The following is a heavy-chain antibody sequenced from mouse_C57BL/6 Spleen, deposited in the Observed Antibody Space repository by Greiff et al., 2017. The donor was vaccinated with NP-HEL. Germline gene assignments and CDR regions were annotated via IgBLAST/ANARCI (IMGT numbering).Heavy chain of an antibody. CDR3: ARDGIYDYDDGYYFDY. CDR1: GFNIKNTY. V-gene: IGHV14-3*01. J-gene: IGHJ2*01. D-gene: IGHD2-4*01. CDR2: IDPANGNT. Sequence: LVESVAELVRPGASVKLSCTASGFNIKNTYMHWVKQRPEQGLEWIGRIDPANGNTKYAPKFQGKATITADTSSNTAYLQLSSLTSEDTAIYYCARDGIYDYDDGYYFDYWGQGTTLTVSS.